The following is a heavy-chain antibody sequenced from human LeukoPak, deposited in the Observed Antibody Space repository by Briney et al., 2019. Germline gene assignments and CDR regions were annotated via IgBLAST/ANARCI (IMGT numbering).Heavy chain of an antibody. J-gene: IGHJ4*02. CDR2: IYYSGST. V-gene: IGHV4-39*07. CDR3: ARKSRGYSGSYDY. Sequence: SETLSLTCTVSGGSISSSSYYWGWIRQPPGKGLEWIGSIYYSGSTYYNPSLKSRVTISVDTSKNQFSLKLSSVTAADTAVYYCARKSRGYSGSYDYWGQGTLVTVSS. CDR1: GGSISSSSYY. D-gene: IGHD1-26*01.